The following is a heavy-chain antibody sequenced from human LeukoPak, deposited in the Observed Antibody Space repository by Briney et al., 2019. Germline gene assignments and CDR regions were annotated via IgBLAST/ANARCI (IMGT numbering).Heavy chain of an antibody. V-gene: IGHV3-7*03. CDR2: IKQDGSEK. CDR3: ARDNRRGYSYGYVLEHADY. J-gene: IGHJ4*02. D-gene: IGHD5-18*01. Sequence: PGGSLRLSCAASGFTFSSYWMSWVRQAPGKGLEWVANIKQDGSEKYYGDSVKGRFTISRDNAKNSLYLQMNSLRAEDTAVYYCARDNRRGYSYGYVLEHADYWGQGTLVTVSS. CDR1: GFTFSSYW.